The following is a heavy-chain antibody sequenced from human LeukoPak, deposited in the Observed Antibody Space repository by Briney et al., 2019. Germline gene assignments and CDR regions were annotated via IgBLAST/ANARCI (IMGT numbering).Heavy chain of an antibody. Sequence: GGSLRLSCAASGFTFSSYAMSWVRQAPGKGLEWVAVISYDGSNKYYADSVKGRFTISRDNSKNTLYLQMNSLRAEDTAVYYCARDLGTMVRGVIIPYGMDVWGQGTTVTVSS. V-gene: IGHV3-30*04. J-gene: IGHJ6*02. CDR3: ARDLGTMVRGVIIPYGMDV. D-gene: IGHD3-10*01. CDR2: ISYDGSNK. CDR1: GFTFSSYA.